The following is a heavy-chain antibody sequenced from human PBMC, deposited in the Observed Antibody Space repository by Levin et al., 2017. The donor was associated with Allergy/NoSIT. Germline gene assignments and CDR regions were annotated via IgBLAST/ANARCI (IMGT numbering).Heavy chain of an antibody. J-gene: IGHJ4*02. CDR1: GFTFSSYS. V-gene: IGHV3-48*02. D-gene: IGHD3-10*01. CDR3: ARDKAVRGVIPDSFDY. Sequence: GGSLRLSCAASGFTFSSYSMGWVRQAPGKGLEWVSYISSSSSSIYYADSVKGRFTISRDNAKNSLYLQMNSLRDEDTAVYYCARDKAVRGVIPDSFDYWGQGTLVTVSS. CDR2: ISSSSSSI.